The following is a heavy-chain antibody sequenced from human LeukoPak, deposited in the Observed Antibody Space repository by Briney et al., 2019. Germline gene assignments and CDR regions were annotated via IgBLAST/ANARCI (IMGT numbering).Heavy chain of an antibody. CDR1: GFTFSDYW. CDR2: INQDGSEK. Sequence: GGSLRLSCAASGFTFSDYWMIWVRQAPGKGLEWVANINQDGSEKYYVNSVKGRFTISRDNAKNSLYLQMNSLRAEDTAIYYCAREDDWNYEDYWGQGTLATVSS. J-gene: IGHJ4*02. D-gene: IGHD1-7*01. V-gene: IGHV3-7*01. CDR3: AREDDWNYEDY.